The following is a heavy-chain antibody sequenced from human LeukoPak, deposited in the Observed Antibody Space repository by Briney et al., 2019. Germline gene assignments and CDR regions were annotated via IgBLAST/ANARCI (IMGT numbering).Heavy chain of an antibody. CDR2: ISSSGLTI. D-gene: IGHD4-17*01. CDR3: AREGPDWDHDYGDYGRFFDY. V-gene: IGHV3-48*03. CDR1: GFTFSSYE. Sequence: PGGSLRLSCAASGFTFSSYEMNWVRQAPGKGLEWVSYISSSGLTIDYADSVKGRFTISRDNAKNSLYLQMNSLRAEDTAVYYCAREGPDWDHDYGDYGRFFDYWGQGTLVTVSS. J-gene: IGHJ4*02.